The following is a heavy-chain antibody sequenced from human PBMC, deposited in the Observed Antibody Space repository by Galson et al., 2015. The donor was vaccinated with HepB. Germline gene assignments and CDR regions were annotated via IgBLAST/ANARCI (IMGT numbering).Heavy chain of an antibody. CDR1: GFTFSSYA. Sequence: SLRLSCAASGFTFSSYAMSWVRQAPGKGLEWVSAISGSGGSTYYADSVKGRFTISRDNSKNTLYLQMNSLRAEDTAVYYCAKDPDCDYGGNSVVCSYFDYWGQGTLVTVSS. V-gene: IGHV3-23*01. CDR3: AKDPDCDYGGNSVVCSYFDY. CDR2: ISGSGGST. J-gene: IGHJ4*02. D-gene: IGHD4-23*01.